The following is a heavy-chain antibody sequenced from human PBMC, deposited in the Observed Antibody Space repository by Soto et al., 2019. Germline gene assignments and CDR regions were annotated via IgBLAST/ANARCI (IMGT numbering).Heavy chain of an antibody. CDR1: GFSISPYW. CDR3: VSDGDVCSGSDCFRHFKY. Sequence: GGSLRLSCVACGFSISPYWMSWVRQAPGKXLEWVANIKEDGSAARYVDSARDRFLISRDNAKNSLYLQMTSLRAEDTAIYYCVSDGDVCSGSDCFRHFKYWGRGTRVTVSS. V-gene: IGHV3-7*03. CDR2: IKEDGSAA. J-gene: IGHJ4*02. D-gene: IGHD5-12*01.